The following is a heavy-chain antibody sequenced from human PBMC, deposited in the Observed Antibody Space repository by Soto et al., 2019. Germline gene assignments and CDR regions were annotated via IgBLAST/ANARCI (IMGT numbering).Heavy chain of an antibody. V-gene: IGHV3-21*01. D-gene: IGHD1-26*01. Sequence: GGSLRLSCAASGFTFSSYSMNWVRQAPGKGLEWVSSISSSSSYIYYADSVKGRFTISRDNAKNSLYLQMNSLRAEDTAVYYCARGSLGSYYYYYGMDVRGQGTTVTASS. J-gene: IGHJ6*02. CDR1: GFTFSSYS. CDR2: ISSSSSYI. CDR3: ARGSLGSYYYYYGMDV.